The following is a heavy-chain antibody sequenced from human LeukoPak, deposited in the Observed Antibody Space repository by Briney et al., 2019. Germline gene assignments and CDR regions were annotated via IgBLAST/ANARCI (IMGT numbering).Heavy chain of an antibody. CDR1: GGSISSSSYY. CDR2: IYHSGST. CDR3: ARDPQSVELQDAFDI. J-gene: IGHJ3*02. Sequence: SETLSLTCTVSGGSISSSSYYWGWIRQPPGKGLEWIGSIYHSGSTYYNPSLKSRVTISVDTSKNQFSLKLSSVTAADTAVYYCARDPQSVELQDAFDIWGQGTMVTVSS. V-gene: IGHV4-39*07. D-gene: IGHD1-7*01.